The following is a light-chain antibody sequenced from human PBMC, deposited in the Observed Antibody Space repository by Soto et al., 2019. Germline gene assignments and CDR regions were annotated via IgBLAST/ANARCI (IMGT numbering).Light chain of an antibody. Sequence: ELVMTQSPATLSVSPGERAILSCRASQSVSSNLAWYQQKPGQAPRLLIYGASTRATGIPARFSGSGSGTEFTLTISSLQSEDFAIYYCQEYNNWPPFTFGPGTKVDIK. CDR1: QSVSSN. CDR2: GAS. V-gene: IGKV3-15*01. J-gene: IGKJ3*01. CDR3: QEYNNWPPFT.